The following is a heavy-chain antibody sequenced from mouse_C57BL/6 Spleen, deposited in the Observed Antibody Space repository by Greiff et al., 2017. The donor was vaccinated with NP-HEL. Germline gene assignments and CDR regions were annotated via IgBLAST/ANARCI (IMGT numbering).Heavy chain of an antibody. CDR3: AHITTVVPYDY. Sequence: VQLQESGAELVKPGASVKLSCKASGYTFTSYWMHWVKQRPGQGLAWIGMIHPNSGSTNYNEKFKSKATLTVDKSYSTAYMQLSSLTSDDSAVSSCAHITTVVPYDYWGQGTTLTVSS. CDR2: IHPNSGST. V-gene: IGHV1-64*01. CDR1: GYTFTSYW. D-gene: IGHD1-1*01. J-gene: IGHJ2*01.